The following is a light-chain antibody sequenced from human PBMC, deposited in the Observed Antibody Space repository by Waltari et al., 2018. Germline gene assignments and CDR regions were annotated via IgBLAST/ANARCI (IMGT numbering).Light chain of an antibody. CDR2: GSS. J-gene: IGKJ4*01. CDR1: PSVSSSY. V-gene: IGKV3-20*01. Sequence: EIVLPQSPGTLSLSPGERATPSCRASPSVSSSYLAWYQQKPGQSPRLLIYGSSSRATGIPDRFSGSGSGTDFTLTISRLEPEDFAVYYCQQYGSSPPGVTFGGGTKVEIK. CDR3: QQYGSSPPGVT.